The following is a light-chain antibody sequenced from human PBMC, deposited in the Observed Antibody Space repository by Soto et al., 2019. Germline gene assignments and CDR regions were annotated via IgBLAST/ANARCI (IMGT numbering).Light chain of an antibody. CDR1: QGVSSN. Sequence: EIVMTQSPATLSVSPGERATLSCRASQGVSSNLAWYQQKPGQAPRLLIYGASTRATGIPARFSGSGSGTEFTITISSLQSEDFAVYYCQQYNDWPRTFGQGTKVDI. V-gene: IGKV3-15*01. CDR3: QQYNDWPRT. J-gene: IGKJ1*01. CDR2: GAS.